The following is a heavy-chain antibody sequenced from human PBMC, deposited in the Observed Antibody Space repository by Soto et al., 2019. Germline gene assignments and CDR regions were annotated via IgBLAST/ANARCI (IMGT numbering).Heavy chain of an antibody. J-gene: IGHJ3*02. D-gene: IGHD2-15*01. Sequence: SETLSLTCTVSGGSISSGGYYWSWIRQHPGKGLEWIGYIYYSGSTYYNPSLKSRVTISVDTSKNQFSLKLSSVTAADTAVYYCAREEGYCSGGSCYGDAFDIWGQGTMVTVSS. CDR2: IYYSGST. V-gene: IGHV4-31*03. CDR1: GGSISSGGYY. CDR3: AREEGYCSGGSCYGDAFDI.